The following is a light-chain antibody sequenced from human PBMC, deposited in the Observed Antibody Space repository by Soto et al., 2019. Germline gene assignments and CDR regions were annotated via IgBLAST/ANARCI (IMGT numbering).Light chain of an antibody. CDR1: SSDVGGYNY. CDR3: SSYTSSSTVV. Sequence: QSALTQPASVSGSPGQSITISCTGTSSDVGGYNYVSWYQQHPGKAPKRMIYDVSNRPSGVSNRFSGSKSGNTASLTISGLQADDEAEYYCSSYTSSSTVVFAGGTKLTVL. J-gene: IGLJ2*01. V-gene: IGLV2-14*01. CDR2: DVS.